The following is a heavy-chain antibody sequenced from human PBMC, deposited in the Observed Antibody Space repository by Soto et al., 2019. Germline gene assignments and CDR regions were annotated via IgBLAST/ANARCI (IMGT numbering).Heavy chain of an antibody. CDR2: VYYNENT. Sequence: SETLSLTCSVSGGSIISFTYYWVWIRQPPGKGLEWIGTVYYNENTYYNPPLKSRVTITVDTAKNQFSLNLRSVTAADTAMYFCARRERYYGSPGWFDPWGPGTLVTVSS. V-gene: IGHV4-39*01. CDR3: ARRERYYGSPGWFDP. D-gene: IGHD3-10*01. CDR1: GGSIISFTYY. J-gene: IGHJ5*02.